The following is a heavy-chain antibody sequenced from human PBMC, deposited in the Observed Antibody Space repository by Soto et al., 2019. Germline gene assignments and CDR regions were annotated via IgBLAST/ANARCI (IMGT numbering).Heavy chain of an antibody. V-gene: IGHV3-23*01. D-gene: IGHD3-10*01. J-gene: IGHJ4*02. CDR1: GFTFSSYA. CDR2: ISGSGGST. CDR3: AKDMYYYGSGSNYDY. Sequence: GGSLRLSCAASGFTFSSYAMSWVRQAPGKGLEWVSAISGSGGSTYYADSVKGRFTISRDNSKNTLYLQMNSLRAEDTAVYYYAKDMYYYGSGSNYDYWGQGTLVTVSS.